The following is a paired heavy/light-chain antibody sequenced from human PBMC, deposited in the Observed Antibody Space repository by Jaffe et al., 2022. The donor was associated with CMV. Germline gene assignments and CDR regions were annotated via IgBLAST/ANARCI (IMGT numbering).Heavy chain of an antibody. V-gene: IGHV1-46*01. CDR1: GYTFTSYY. D-gene: IGHD6-13*01. CDR3: ARDLIAAAGKAPKTPSSYYYGMDV. CDR2: INPSGGST. Sequence: QVQLVQSGAEVKKPGASVKVSCKASGYTFTSYYMHWVRQAPGQGLEWMGIINPSGGSTSYAQKFQGRVTMTRDTSTSTVYMELSSLRSEDTAVYYCARDLIAAAGKAPKTPSSYYYGMDVWGQGTTVTVSS. J-gene: IGHJ6*02.
Light chain of an antibody. CDR2: AAS. Sequence: IQLTQSPSSLSASVGDRVTITCRASQGISSYLAWYQQKPGKAPKLLIYAASTLQSGVPSRFSGSGSGTDFTLTISSLQPEDFATYYCQQLRTFGQGTKLEIK. CDR1: QGISSY. CDR3: QQLRT. J-gene: IGKJ2*01. V-gene: IGKV1-9*01.